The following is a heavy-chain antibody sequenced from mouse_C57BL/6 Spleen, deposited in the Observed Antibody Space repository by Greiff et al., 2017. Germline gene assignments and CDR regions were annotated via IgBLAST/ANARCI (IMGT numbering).Heavy chain of an antibody. CDR2: IDPSDSYT. V-gene: IGHV1-69*01. CDR3: AREGSSYRVYAMDY. J-gene: IGHJ4*01. Sequence: QVQLQQPGAELVMPGASVKLSCKASGYTFTSYWMHWVKQRPGQGLEWIGEIDPSDSYTNYNQKFKGKSTLTVDKSSSTAYMQLSSLTSEDSAVYYCAREGSSYRVYAMDYWGQGTSVTVSS. CDR1: GYTFTSYW. D-gene: IGHD1-1*01.